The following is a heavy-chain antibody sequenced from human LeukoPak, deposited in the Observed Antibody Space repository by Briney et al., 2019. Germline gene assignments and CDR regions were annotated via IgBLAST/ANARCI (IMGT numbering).Heavy chain of an antibody. D-gene: IGHD3-10*01. CDR3: ATPAYYYGSGSYYTQFDY. J-gene: IGHJ4*02. CDR2: FDPEDGET. Sequence: ASVKVSCKVSGYTLTELCMHWVRQAPGKGLEWMRGFDPEDGETIYAQKFQGRVTMTEDTSTDTAHMELSSLRSEDTAVYYCATPAYYYGSGSYYTQFDYWGQGTLVTVSS. CDR1: GYTLTELC. V-gene: IGHV1-24*01.